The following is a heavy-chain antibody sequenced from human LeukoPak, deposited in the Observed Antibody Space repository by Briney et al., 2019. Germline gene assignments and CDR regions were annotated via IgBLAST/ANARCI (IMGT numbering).Heavy chain of an antibody. D-gene: IGHD4-17*01. Sequence: GGSLRLSCVASGFTFSNYWMSWVRQAPGKGLEWVANIKQDGSEKDYVDSVKGRFTISRDNARNSLYLRMNSLRAGDTAVYYCARDSSDYYRGLFDCWGQGVLVSVSS. CDR3: ARDSSDYYRGLFDC. CDR2: IKQDGSEK. CDR1: GFTFSNYW. J-gene: IGHJ4*02. V-gene: IGHV3-7*01.